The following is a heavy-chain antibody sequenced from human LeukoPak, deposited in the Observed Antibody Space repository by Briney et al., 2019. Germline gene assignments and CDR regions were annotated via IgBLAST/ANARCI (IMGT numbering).Heavy chain of an antibody. D-gene: IGHD5-12*01. CDR2: ISSRSSYI. CDR1: GFTFSTYS. Sequence: KPGGSLRLSCAASGFTFSTYSMNWVRQAPGKGLEWISSISSRSSYISYADSVKGRFTISRDNAKNSLYLQMNSLRAEDTAVYYCARALKYSDYDWGFDYWGQGTLVTVSS. J-gene: IGHJ4*02. V-gene: IGHV3-21*01. CDR3: ARALKYSDYDWGFDY.